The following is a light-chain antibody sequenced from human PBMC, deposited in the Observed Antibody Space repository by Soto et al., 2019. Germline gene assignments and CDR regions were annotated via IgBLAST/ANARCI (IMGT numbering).Light chain of an antibody. J-gene: IGKJ5*01. V-gene: IGKV3-20*01. CDR1: QSISINS. CDR3: QQYGSSPRIS. Sequence: VLTHSPGTLSLSPVERATLSFRSSQSISINSLAWYKQNPGQAPRLFIYGASSRATGIPDRFIGSGSGTHFTLTISRLEPEDFALYYCQQYGSSPRISCGQGTRLEIK. CDR2: GAS.